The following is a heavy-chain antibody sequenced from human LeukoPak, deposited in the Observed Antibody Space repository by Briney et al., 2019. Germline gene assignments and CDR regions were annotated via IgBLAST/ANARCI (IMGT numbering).Heavy chain of an antibody. D-gene: IGHD2-8*02. CDR1: GFTFSNYG. J-gene: IGHJ4*02. Sequence: PGGSLRLSYAASGFTFSNYGMHWVRQAPGKGLEWVAVIWYDGSKKYYADSVKGRFTISRDNSKNTLYLQMDSLRAEDTAVYYCARYNTGSFDYWGQGTLVTVSS. V-gene: IGHV3-33*01. CDR2: IWYDGSKK. CDR3: ARYNTGSFDY.